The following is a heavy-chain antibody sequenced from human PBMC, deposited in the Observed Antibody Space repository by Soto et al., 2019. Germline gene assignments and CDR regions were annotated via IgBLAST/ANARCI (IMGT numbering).Heavy chain of an antibody. CDR3: ARDLGSWYVHYYYGMDV. CDR1: GYTFTSYG. D-gene: IGHD6-13*01. CDR2: ISAYNGNT. Sequence: ASGKVSCKASGYTFTSYGISWVRQAPGQGLEWMGWISAYNGNTNYAQKLQGRVTMTTDTSTSTAYMELRSLRSDDTAVYYCARDLGSWYVHYYYGMDVWGQGTTVTVSS. V-gene: IGHV1-18*01. J-gene: IGHJ6*02.